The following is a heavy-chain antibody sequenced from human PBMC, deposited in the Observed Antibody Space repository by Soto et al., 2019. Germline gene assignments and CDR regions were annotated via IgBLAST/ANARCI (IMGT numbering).Heavy chain of an antibody. Sequence: GESLKISCEGSGYAFSNYWINWVRQVSGKGLEWMGRIDPTDSFTNYSPSFQGHVTFSVDKSTSTAYVQWSSLKASDTAMYYWGRQGGDGYHIDYWGQGTLVTVSS. V-gene: IGHV5-10-1*01. CDR1: GYAFSNYW. J-gene: IGHJ4*02. CDR3: GRQGGDGYHIDY. D-gene: IGHD2-21*01. CDR2: IDPTDSFT.